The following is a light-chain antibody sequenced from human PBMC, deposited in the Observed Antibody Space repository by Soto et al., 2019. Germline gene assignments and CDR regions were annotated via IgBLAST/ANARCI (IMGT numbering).Light chain of an antibody. V-gene: IGKV3-20*01. CDR1: QSVSSND. J-gene: IGKJ3*01. Sequence: EIVLTQSPGTLSLSPGERATLSCRASQSVSSNDLAWYQQKPGQAPRLLIYGASSRATGIPDRFSGSGSGTDFTLTISRLEPEDFAVYYCQQYGSSAFTFGPGTKVDIK. CDR2: GAS. CDR3: QQYGSSAFT.